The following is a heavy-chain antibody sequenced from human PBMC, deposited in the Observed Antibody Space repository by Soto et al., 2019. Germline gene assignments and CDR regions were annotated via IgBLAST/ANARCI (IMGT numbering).Heavy chain of an antibody. J-gene: IGHJ4*02. D-gene: IGHD6-13*01. V-gene: IGHV4-59*01. CDR2: IYYSGST. Sequence: SETLSLTCTVSGGSISSYYWSWIRQPPGKGLEWIGYIYYSGSTNYNPSLKSRVTISVDTSKNQFSLKLSSVTAADTAVYYCARVSAAGTGGLDYWGQGTLVTVSS. CDR3: ARVSAAGTGGLDY. CDR1: GGSISSYY.